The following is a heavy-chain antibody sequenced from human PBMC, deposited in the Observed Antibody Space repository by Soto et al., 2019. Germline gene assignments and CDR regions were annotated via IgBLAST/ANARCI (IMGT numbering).Heavy chain of an antibody. Sequence: GASVKVSCKASGYTFTSYGIHWVRQAPGQGLEWMGWINAANGDTKYSPKFQGRVTITRDTSASTAYMELSSLRSEDTAVYYCVRRHVSATGIDWFDPWAREPWSPSPQ. CDR1: GYTFTSYG. D-gene: IGHD6-13*01. CDR2: INAANGDT. CDR3: VRRHVSATGIDWFDP. J-gene: IGHJ5*02. V-gene: IGHV1-3*01.